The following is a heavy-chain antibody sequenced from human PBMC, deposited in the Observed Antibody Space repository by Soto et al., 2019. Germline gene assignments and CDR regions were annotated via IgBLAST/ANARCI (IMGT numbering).Heavy chain of an antibody. D-gene: IGHD6-19*01. J-gene: IGHJ6*02. CDR2: IWYDGSNK. Sequence: GGSLRLSCAASGFTFSSYGMHWVRQAPGKGLEWVAVIWYDGSNKYYADSVKGRFTISRDNSKNTLYLQMNSLRAEDTAVYYCARNIERDSSVIDGYYYGMDVWGQGTTVTVSS. V-gene: IGHV3-33*01. CDR3: ARNIERDSSVIDGYYYGMDV. CDR1: GFTFSSYG.